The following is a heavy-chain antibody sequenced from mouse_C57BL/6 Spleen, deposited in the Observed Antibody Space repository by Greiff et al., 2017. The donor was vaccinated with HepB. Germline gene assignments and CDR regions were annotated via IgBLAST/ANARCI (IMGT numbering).Heavy chain of an antibody. CDR3: TRDSLTGKWYFDV. D-gene: IGHD4-1*01. Sequence: EVQLVESGEGLVKPGGSLKLSCAASGFTFSSYAMSWVRQTPKKRLEWVAYISSGGDYIYYADTVKVRFTISRDNARNTLYLQMSSLKSEDTAMYYCTRDSLTGKWYFDVWGTGTTVTVSS. CDR2: ISSGGDYI. V-gene: IGHV5-9-1*02. CDR1: GFTFSSYA. J-gene: IGHJ1*03.